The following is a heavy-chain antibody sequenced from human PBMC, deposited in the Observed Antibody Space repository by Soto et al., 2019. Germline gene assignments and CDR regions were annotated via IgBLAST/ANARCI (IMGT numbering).Heavy chain of an antibody. D-gene: IGHD3-16*01. J-gene: IGHJ6*02. Sequence: PSETLSLTCTVSGGSISSYYWSWIRHPPGKGLEWIGYIYYSGSTNYNPSLKSRVTISVDTSKNQFSLKLSSVTAADTAVYYCARVGGGYYYYYYGMDVWGQGTTVTVSS. CDR3: ARVGGGYYYYYYGMDV. CDR2: IYYSGST. V-gene: IGHV4-59*01. CDR1: GGSISSYY.